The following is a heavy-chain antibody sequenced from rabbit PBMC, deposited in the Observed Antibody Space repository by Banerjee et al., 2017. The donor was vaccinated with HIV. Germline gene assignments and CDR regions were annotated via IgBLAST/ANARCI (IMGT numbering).Heavy chain of an antibody. CDR2: IYAGDGNT. CDR1: GFTLSSYW. V-gene: IGHV1S45*01. D-gene: IGHD4-1*01. CDR3: ARDLAGVIGWNFNL. Sequence: QEQLEESGGDLVKPEGSLTLTCTASGFTLSSYWIYWVRQAPGKGLEWIACIYAGDGNTYYASWAKGRFTISKTSSTTVTLQMTSLTAADTATYFCARDLAGVIGWNFNLWGQGTLVTVS. J-gene: IGHJ4*01.